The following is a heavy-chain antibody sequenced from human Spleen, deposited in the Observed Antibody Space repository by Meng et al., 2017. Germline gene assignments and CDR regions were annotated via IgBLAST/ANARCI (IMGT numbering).Heavy chain of an antibody. Sequence: SETLSLTCIVSGDSMRSYYWSWIRQSPGKGLEWIGSISYSGRDTSYNPSLTSRVTMSLDTSQNQFSLRLNSVTAADTADYYCARTRMVRGLKLSPLEAIDIWGQGTMVTVSS. CDR3: ARTRMVRGLKLSPLEAIDI. V-gene: IGHV4-59*01. J-gene: IGHJ3*02. D-gene: IGHD3-10*01. CDR1: GDSMRSYY. CDR2: ISYSGRDT.